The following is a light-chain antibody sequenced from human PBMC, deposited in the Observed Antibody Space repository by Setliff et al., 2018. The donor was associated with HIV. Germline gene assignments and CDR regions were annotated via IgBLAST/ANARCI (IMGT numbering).Light chain of an antibody. V-gene: IGLV2-14*01. CDR2: EVS. CDR1: SRDVGAYNY. CDR3: SSYTSSSTWV. Sequence: QSALTQPASVSGSPGQSITISCTGTSRDVGAYNYVSWYQQHPGKAPKLMISEVSDRPSGVSNRVSGSKSGDTASLTISGLQAEDEADYYCSSYTSSSTWVFGGGTQLTVL. J-gene: IGLJ3*02.